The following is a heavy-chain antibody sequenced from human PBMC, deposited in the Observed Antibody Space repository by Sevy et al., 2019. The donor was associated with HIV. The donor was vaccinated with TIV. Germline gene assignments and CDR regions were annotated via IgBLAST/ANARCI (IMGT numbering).Heavy chain of an antibody. J-gene: IGHJ4*02. CDR2: ISGSGGST. CDR3: AKGYCSGGSCYSRLGVDY. CDR1: GFTFSSYA. Sequence: GGSLRLSCAASGFTFSSYAMCWVRQAPGTGLEWVSAISGSGGSTYYADSVKGRFTISRDNSKNTLYLQMNSLRAEDTAVYYCAKGYCSGGSCYSRLGVDYWGQGTLVTVSS. D-gene: IGHD2-15*01. V-gene: IGHV3-23*01.